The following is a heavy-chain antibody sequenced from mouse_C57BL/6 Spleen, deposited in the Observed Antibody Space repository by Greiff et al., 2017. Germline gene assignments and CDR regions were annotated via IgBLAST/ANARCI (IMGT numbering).Heavy chain of an antibody. CDR1: GYAFSSSW. CDR2: IYPGDGDT. J-gene: IGHJ2*01. Sequence: VQLQQSGPELVKPGASVKISCKASGYAFSSSWMNWVKQRPGKGREWIGRIYPGDGDTNYNGKFKGKATLTADKSSSTAYMQLSSLTSEDSAVDFCAREGDDGYLAYWGQGTTLTVSS. CDR3: AREGDDGYLAY. D-gene: IGHD2-3*01. V-gene: IGHV1-82*01.